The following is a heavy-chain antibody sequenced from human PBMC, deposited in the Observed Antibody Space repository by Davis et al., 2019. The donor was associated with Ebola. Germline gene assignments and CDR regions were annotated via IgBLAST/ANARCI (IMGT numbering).Heavy chain of an antibody. V-gene: IGHV4-59*01. D-gene: IGHD5-24*01. CDR3: VRGSDAYKTGY. Sequence: SETLSLTCTVSGASINSDYWNWIRQPPGKGLEWIGYIYYSGSTNYNPSLKSRVTISVDTSKNQFSLEVRSVTAADTAFYYCVRGSDAYKTGYWGQGTLVTVSS. CDR1: GASINSDY. CDR2: IYYSGST. J-gene: IGHJ4*02.